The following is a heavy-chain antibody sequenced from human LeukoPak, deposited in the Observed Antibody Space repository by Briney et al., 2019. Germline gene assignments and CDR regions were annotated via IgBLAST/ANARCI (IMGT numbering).Heavy chain of an antibody. Sequence: GGSLRLSCAASGFTFSSYAMSWVRQAPGKGLEWVSVIYRGGTTYYADSVKGRFTISRDNSKNTLYLQMNSLRAEDTAVYYCAKDRGRYCSSTSCQGVYYFDYWGQGTLVTVSS. V-gene: IGHV3-23*03. CDR1: GFTFSSYA. D-gene: IGHD2-2*01. CDR3: AKDRGRYCSSTSCQGVYYFDY. CDR2: IYRGGTT. J-gene: IGHJ4*02.